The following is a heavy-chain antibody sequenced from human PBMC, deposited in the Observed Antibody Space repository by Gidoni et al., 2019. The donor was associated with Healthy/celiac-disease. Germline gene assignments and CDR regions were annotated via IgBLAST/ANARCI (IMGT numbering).Heavy chain of an antibody. Sequence: EVQLVESGGGLVQHGGSLRLSCAAPGFTVRSYEMNWVRQAPGKGLEWVSYISSSGSTIYYADSVKGRFTISRDNAKNSLYLQMNSLRAEDTAVYYCASQMTTVTGDYWGQGTLVTVSS. CDR1: GFTVRSYE. CDR3: ASQMTTVTGDY. J-gene: IGHJ4*02. D-gene: IGHD4-17*01. CDR2: ISSSGSTI. V-gene: IGHV3-48*03.